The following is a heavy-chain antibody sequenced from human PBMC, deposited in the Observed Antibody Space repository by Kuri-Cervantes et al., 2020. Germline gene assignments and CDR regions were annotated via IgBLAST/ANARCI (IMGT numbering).Heavy chain of an antibody. V-gene: IGHV1-2*02. CDR3: ARGGLRLGELSLSDDAFDI. J-gene: IGHJ3*02. Sequence: ASVKVSCKASGYTFTGYYMHWVRQAPGQGLEWMGWINPNSGGTNYAQKFQGRVTMTRDTSISTAYMELSRLRSDDTAVYYCARGGLRLGELSLSDDAFDIWGQGTVVTVSS. D-gene: IGHD3-16*02. CDR1: GYTFTGYY. CDR2: INPNSGGT.